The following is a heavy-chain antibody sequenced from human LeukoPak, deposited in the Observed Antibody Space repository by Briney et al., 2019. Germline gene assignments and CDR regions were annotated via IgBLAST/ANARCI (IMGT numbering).Heavy chain of an antibody. CDR1: GGSISSSNW. CDR2: IYHSGST. V-gene: IGHV4-4*02. D-gene: IGHD2-2*01. Sequence: PSGTLSLTCAVSGGSISSSNWWSWVRQPPGKGLEWIGEIYHSGSTNYNPSLKSRVTISVDKSKNQFSLKLSSVTAADTAVYYCSNSCSSTSCHNWFDPWGQGTLVTVSS. CDR3: SNSCSSTSCHNWFDP. J-gene: IGHJ5*02.